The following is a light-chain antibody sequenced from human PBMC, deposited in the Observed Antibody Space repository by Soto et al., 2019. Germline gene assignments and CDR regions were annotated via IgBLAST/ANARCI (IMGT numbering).Light chain of an antibody. CDR1: ETISTN. CDR3: QQYSNWPPAIT. J-gene: IGKJ5*01. CDR2: GSS. V-gene: IGKV3-15*01. Sequence: EILLTQSPATLSVSPGERATLSCRATETISTNLAWFQRKPGQPPRLLIYGSSTRATGVPDRFSGSGSGTEFTLIISSLQSEDVALYYCQQYSNWPPAITFGQGTRLEI.